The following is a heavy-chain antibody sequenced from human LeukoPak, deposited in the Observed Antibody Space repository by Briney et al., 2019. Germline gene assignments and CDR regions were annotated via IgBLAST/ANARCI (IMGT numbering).Heavy chain of an antibody. D-gene: IGHD2-15*01. CDR1: GGTFSSYA. CDR3: ARDRGYCSGGSCLAFH. J-gene: IGHJ4*02. Sequence: GASVKVSCKASGGTFSSYAISWVRQAPGQWLEWMGGIIPIFGTANYAQKFQGRVTITADESTSTAYMELSSLRSEDTAVYYCARDRGYCSGGSCLAFHWGQGTLVTVSS. V-gene: IGHV1-69*13. CDR2: IIPIFGTA.